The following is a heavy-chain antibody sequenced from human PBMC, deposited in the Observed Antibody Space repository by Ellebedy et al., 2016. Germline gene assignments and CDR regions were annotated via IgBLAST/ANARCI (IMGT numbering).Heavy chain of an antibody. CDR1: GFTFSDYY. CDR2: IYGTGTS. V-gene: IGHV3-53*01. CDR3: VTRHNAAFDF. D-gene: IGHD1-14*01. J-gene: IGHJ3*01. Sequence: GGSLRLXXAASGFTFSDYYMSWVRQAPGRGLELVSLIYGTGTSYYAESVKGRFTISRDNSKKTLYLQMSGLGAEDTAVYYCVTRHNAAFDFWGQGTMVTVSS.